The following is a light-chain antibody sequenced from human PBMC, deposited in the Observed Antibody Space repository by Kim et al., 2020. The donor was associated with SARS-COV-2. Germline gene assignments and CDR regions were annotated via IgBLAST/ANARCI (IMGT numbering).Light chain of an antibody. CDR2: QDS. J-gene: IGLJ2*01. CDR3: QAWDSSTGVV. CDR1: KLGDKY. Sequence: VSPGQTARITCSGDKLGDKYACWYQQKPGQSPVLVIYQDSKRPSGIPERFSGSNSGNTATLTISGTQAMDEADYYCQAWDSSTGVVFGGGTKLTVL. V-gene: IGLV3-1*01.